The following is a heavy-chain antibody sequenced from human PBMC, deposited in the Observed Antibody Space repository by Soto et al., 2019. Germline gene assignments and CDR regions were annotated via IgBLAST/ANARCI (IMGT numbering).Heavy chain of an antibody. CDR2: INYSGST. Sequence: QVQLQESGPGLVKPSETLSLTCIVSGGSISIYYWHWIRQPPGKGLEWIGYINYSGSTSYNPSLKSRDTISVDTSKNQFSLKLTSVTAADTALYYCAREYSSIEDWGQGTLVTVS. CDR1: GGSISIYY. CDR3: AREYSSIED. V-gene: IGHV4-59*01. J-gene: IGHJ4*02. D-gene: IGHD2-2*01.